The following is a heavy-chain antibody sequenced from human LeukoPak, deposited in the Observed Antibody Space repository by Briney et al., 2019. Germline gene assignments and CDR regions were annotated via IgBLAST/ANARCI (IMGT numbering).Heavy chain of an antibody. V-gene: IGHV3-23*01. D-gene: IGHD2-21*01. CDR1: GFRFSYNA. J-gene: IGHJ4*02. CDR2: ISGSGDST. Sequence: PGGSLRLSCAASGFRFSYNAMNWVRQAPGKGLEGVSGISGSGDSTYYADPVRGRFTISRGNSKETLYLQMTSLRADDTAVYYCAKTAMIKVIATSYPKGLNYWGQGALVTVSS. CDR3: AKTAMIKVIATSYPKGLNY.